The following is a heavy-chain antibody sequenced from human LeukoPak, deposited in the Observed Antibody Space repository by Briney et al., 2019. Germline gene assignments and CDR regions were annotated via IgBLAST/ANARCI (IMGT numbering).Heavy chain of an antibody. CDR2: MKSETNGGTT. J-gene: IGHJ4*02. V-gene: IGHV3-15*01. CDR1: GFSVGSNF. CDR3: TTELSGSFPN. D-gene: IGHD1-26*01. Sequence: GGSLRLSCAASGFSVGSNFMTWVRQPPGKGLEWVGLMKSETNGGTTDFAAPVKGRFTISRDDSKNTLYLQMSSLRTDDTALYYCTTELSGSFPNWGQGTLVTVSS.